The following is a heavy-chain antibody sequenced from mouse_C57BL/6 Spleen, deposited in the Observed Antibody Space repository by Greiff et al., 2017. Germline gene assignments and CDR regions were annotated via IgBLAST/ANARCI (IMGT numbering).Heavy chain of an antibody. CDR1: GYTFTDHT. V-gene: IGHV1-78*01. CDR3: ANYYGSSPFAY. CDR2: IYPRDGST. D-gene: IGHD1-1*01. Sequence: VQLQESDAELVKPGASVKISCKVSGYTFTDHTIHWMKQRPEQGLEWIGYIYPRDGSTKYNEKFKGKATLTADKSSSTAYMQLNSLTSEDSAVYVCANYYGSSPFAYWGQGTLVTVSA. J-gene: IGHJ3*01.